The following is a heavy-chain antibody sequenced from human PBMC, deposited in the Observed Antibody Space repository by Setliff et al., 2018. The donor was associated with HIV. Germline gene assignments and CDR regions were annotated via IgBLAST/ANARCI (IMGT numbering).Heavy chain of an antibody. CDR2: IYTSGST. CDR3: ARDATSEGYMDV. Sequence: KPSETLSLTCTVSGGSISSYSWSWIRQPPGKGLEWIGYIYTSGSTNYNPSLKSRVTISVDTSENQFSLKLTSVTAAGTAMYFCARDATSEGYMDVWGKGTTVTVSS. V-gene: IGHV4-4*08. J-gene: IGHJ6*03. CDR1: GGSISSYS.